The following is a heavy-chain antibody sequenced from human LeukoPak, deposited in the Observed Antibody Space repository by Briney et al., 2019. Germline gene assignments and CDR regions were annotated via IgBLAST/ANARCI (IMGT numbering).Heavy chain of an antibody. Sequence: PGGSLRLSCAASGFTFSDYYMSWIRQAPGKGLEWVSYISSSGGTIYYAGSVKGRFTISRDNAKNSLYLQMNSLRAEDTAVYYCASHRDGYTPEYFQHWGQGTLVTVSS. J-gene: IGHJ1*01. CDR3: ASHRDGYTPEYFQH. V-gene: IGHV3-11*04. CDR1: GFTFSDYY. D-gene: IGHD5-24*01. CDR2: ISSSGGTI.